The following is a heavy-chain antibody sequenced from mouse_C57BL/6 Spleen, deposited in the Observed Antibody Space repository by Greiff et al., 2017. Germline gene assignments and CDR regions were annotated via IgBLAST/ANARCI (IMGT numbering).Heavy chain of an antibody. CDR2: ISDGGSYT. CDR3: ARDGNYLYYFDC. V-gene: IGHV5-4*01. CDR1: GFTFSSYA. D-gene: IGHD2-1*01. J-gene: IGHJ2*01. Sequence: EVQLVESGGGLVKPGGSLKLSCAASGFTFSSYAMSWVRQTPEKRLEWVATISDGGSYTYYPDNVKGRFTISRDNAKNNLYLQMSHLKSEDTAMYYCARDGNYLYYFDCWGQGTTLTVSS.